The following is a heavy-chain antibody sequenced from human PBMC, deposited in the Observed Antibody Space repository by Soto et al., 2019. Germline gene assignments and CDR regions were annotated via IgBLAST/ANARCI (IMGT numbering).Heavy chain of an antibody. D-gene: IGHD6-6*01. CDR3: ASDRPEY. Sequence: QVQLVESGGGLVKPGGSLRLSCAASGFTFSDYYMSWIRQAPGKGLEWVSYISTRSSYTDYGDSVKGRFTISRDNAKNSLYLQMISLRADDTAVYSCASDRPEYWGQGTQVTVSS. V-gene: IGHV3-11*05. CDR1: GFTFSDYY. J-gene: IGHJ4*02. CDR2: ISTRSSYT.